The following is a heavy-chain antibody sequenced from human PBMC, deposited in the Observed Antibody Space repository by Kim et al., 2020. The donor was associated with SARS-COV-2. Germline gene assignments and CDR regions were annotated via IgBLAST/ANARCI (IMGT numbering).Heavy chain of an antibody. V-gene: IGHV3-7*01. CDR2: K. D-gene: IGHD2-21*02. CDR3: ARDFTADYFDY. J-gene: IGHJ4*02. Sequence: KSIVETVNGRCNVSRDNSNNTLYRQGNSLKAEDTAVYYCARDFTADYFDYWGQGTLVTVSS.